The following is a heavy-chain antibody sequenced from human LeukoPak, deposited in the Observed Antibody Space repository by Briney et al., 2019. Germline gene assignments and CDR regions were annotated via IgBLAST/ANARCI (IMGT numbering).Heavy chain of an antibody. Sequence: GASVKVSCKASGGTFSSYAISWVRQAPGQGLEWMGRIIPIFGIANYAQKFQGRVTITADKSTSTAYMELSSLRSEDTAVYYCARAVYYVSSGPDFQHWGQGTLVTVSS. CDR1: GGTFSSYA. D-gene: IGHD3-22*01. J-gene: IGHJ1*01. V-gene: IGHV1-69*04. CDR2: IIPIFGIA. CDR3: ARAVYYVSSGPDFQH.